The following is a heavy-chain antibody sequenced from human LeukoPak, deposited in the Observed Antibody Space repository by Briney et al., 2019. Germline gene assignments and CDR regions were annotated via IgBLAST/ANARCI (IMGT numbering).Heavy chain of an antibody. CDR3: ARVLDYGDYFDY. CDR1: GFTFSSYE. CDR2: ISSSGSNI. V-gene: IGHV3-48*03. D-gene: IGHD4-17*01. J-gene: IGHJ4*02. Sequence: PGGSLRLSCAAPGFTFSSYEMNWVRQAPGKGLEGVPYISSSGSNIYYADSVKGGFTISRDNAKNSLYLQMNSLRAEHTAVYYCARVLDYGDYFDYWGQGTLVTVSS.